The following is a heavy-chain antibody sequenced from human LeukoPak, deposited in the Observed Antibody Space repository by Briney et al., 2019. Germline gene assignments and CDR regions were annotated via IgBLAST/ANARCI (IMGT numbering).Heavy chain of an antibody. CDR3: ARVPLTTVTTRTDYWYFDL. CDR2: ISSSSSYI. D-gene: IGHD4-17*01. CDR1: GFAFSSYS. V-gene: IGHV3-21*01. Sequence: GGSLRLSCAASGFAFSSYSMNWVRQAPGKGLEWVSSISSSSSYIYYADSVKGRFTISRDNAKNSLYLQMNSLRAEDTAVYYCARVPLTTVTTRTDYWYFDLWGRGTLVTVSS. J-gene: IGHJ2*01.